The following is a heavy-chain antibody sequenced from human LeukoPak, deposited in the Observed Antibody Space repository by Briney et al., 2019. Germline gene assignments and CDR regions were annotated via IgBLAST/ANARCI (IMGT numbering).Heavy chain of an antibody. CDR3: ARQGNDSSGYYYYFDY. V-gene: IGHV4-39*01. Sequence: NPSETLSLTCTVSGGSISSSSYYWGWIRQPPGKGLEWIGSIYYSGSTYYNPSPKSRVTISVDTSKNQFSLKLSSVTAADTAVYYCARQGNDSSGYYYYFDYWGQGTLVTVSS. J-gene: IGHJ4*02. D-gene: IGHD3-22*01. CDR2: IYYSGST. CDR1: GGSISSSSYY.